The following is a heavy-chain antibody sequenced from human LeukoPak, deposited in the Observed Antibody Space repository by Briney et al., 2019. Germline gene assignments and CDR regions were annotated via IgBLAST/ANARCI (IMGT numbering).Heavy chain of an antibody. CDR3: ARENSHWGNYDFWSGPANAFDI. CDR2: ISAYNGNT. Sequence: GASVKVSCKASGYTFTSYGISWVRQASGQGLEWMGWISAYNGNTNYAQKLQGRVTMTTDTSTSTAYMELRSLRSDDTAVYYCARENSHWGNYDFWSGPANAFDIWGQGTMVTVSS. CDR1: GYTFTSYG. V-gene: IGHV1-18*01. J-gene: IGHJ3*02. D-gene: IGHD3-3*01.